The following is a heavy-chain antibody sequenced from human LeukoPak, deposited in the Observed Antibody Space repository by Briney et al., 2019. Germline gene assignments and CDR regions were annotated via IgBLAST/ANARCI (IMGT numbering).Heavy chain of an antibody. CDR1: GGSISSYY. CDR3: VRAAGSSSWST. CDR2: VYYSGST. V-gene: IGHV4-59*01. Sequence: SETLSLTCTVSGGSISSYYWSWIRQPPGKGLEWIGFVYYSGSTNYNPSLKSRVYISVDTSNNQFSLKLRSVTAADTAVYYCVRAAGSSSWSTWGQGALVTVSS. J-gene: IGHJ5*02. D-gene: IGHD6-13*01.